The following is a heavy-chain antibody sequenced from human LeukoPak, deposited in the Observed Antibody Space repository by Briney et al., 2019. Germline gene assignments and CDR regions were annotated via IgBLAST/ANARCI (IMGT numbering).Heavy chain of an antibody. V-gene: IGHV3-53*01. CDR3: ARVGSGSYYPR. Sequence: GGSLRLSCAASGFSVSNSYMTWVRQTPGKGLEWVSVIYSGGGTYYADSVKGRFTISRDNSKNTVFLQMNSLRAEDTAVYYCARVGSGSYYPRWGQGTLVTVSS. CDR1: GFSVSNSY. CDR2: IYSGGGT. D-gene: IGHD1-26*01. J-gene: IGHJ4*02.